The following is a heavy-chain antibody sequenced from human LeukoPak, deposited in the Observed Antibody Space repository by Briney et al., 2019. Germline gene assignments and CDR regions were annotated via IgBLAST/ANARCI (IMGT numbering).Heavy chain of an antibody. Sequence: PSETLSLTCAVYGGPFSGYYWSWIRQPPGKGLEWIGGINHSGSTNYNPSLKSRVTISVDTSKNQFSLKLSSVTAADTAVYYCARGKGGRSDSSGYYPNWGQGTLVTVSS. J-gene: IGHJ4*02. CDR1: GGPFSGYY. D-gene: IGHD3-22*01. CDR3: ARGKGGRSDSSGYYPN. V-gene: IGHV4-34*01. CDR2: INHSGST.